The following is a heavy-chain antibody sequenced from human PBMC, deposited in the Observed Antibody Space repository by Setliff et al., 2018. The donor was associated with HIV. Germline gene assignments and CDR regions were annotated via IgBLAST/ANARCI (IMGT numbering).Heavy chain of an antibody. V-gene: IGHV1-69*13. J-gene: IGHJ3*02. Sequence: SVKVSCKISGGTLSNYVITWVRQAPGQGLEWMGMIIPMYNIPAYAQKFQGRVTFTADESTSTAYMELSSLSSEDTAVYYCARDQTGVAAAAFGGGSAWSDEGFDIWGQGTLVTVSS. CDR3: ARDQTGVAAAAFGGGSAWSDEGFDI. CDR1: GGTLSNYV. D-gene: IGHD6-13*01. CDR2: IIPMYNIP.